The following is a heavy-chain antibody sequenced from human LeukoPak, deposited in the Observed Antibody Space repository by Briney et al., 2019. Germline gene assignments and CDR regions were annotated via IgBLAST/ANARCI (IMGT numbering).Heavy chain of an antibody. CDR3: ARDPSGGHDDGYFDY. CDR1: GFSFSSYE. J-gene: IGHJ4*02. Sequence: GGSLRLSCAASGFSFSSYEMNWVRQAPGKGLEWVSYISSSGSNIYYADSVKGRFTISRDNDKNSLYMQMNRLRAEDTAIYYCARDPSGGHDDGYFDYWGQGTPVTVSS. V-gene: IGHV3-48*03. CDR2: ISSSGSNI. D-gene: IGHD5-12*01.